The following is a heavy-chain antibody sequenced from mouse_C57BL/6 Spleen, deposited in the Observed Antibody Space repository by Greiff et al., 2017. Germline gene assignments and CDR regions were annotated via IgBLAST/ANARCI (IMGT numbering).Heavy chain of an antibody. J-gene: IGHJ2*01. CDR1: GYSITSGYY. V-gene: IGHV3-6*01. CDR2: ISYDGSN. CDR3: AREGYYGSLSYLDY. Sequence: EVKLMESGPGLVKPSQSLSLTCSVTGYSITSGYYWNWIRQFPGNKLEWMGYISYDGSNNYNPSLKNRISITRDTSKNQFFLKLNSVTTEDTATYYCAREGYYGSLSYLDYWGQGTTLTVSS. D-gene: IGHD1-1*01.